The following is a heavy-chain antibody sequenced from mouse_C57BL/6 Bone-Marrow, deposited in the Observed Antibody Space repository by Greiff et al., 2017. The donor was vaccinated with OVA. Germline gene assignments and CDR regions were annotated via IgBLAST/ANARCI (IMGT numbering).Heavy chain of an antibody. Sequence: EVQLQQSGPELVKPGASVKISCKASGYTFTDYYMNWVKQSHGKSLEWIGDINPNNGGTSYNQKFKGKATLTVDKSSSTAYMELRSLTSEDSALYYCARDYYGSSWYFDVWATGTTVTVSS. CDR2: INPNNGGT. V-gene: IGHV1-26*01. CDR1: GYTFTDYY. CDR3: ARDYYGSSWYFDV. J-gene: IGHJ1*03. D-gene: IGHD1-1*01.